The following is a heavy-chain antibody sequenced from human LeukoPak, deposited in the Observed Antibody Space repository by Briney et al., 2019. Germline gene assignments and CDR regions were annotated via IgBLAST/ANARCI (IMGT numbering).Heavy chain of an antibody. CDR3: ARAGPSSSWHQFDY. J-gene: IGHJ4*02. Sequence: GGSLRLSCAASGFTVSRNYMSWVRQAPGKGLEWVSVIYSGGRTYYADSVKGRFTISRDNSKNALYLQMNRLRAEDTAVYYCARAGPSSSWHQFDYWGQGPWSPSPQ. D-gene: IGHD6-13*01. CDR2: IYSGGRT. CDR1: GFTVSRNY. V-gene: IGHV3-66*01.